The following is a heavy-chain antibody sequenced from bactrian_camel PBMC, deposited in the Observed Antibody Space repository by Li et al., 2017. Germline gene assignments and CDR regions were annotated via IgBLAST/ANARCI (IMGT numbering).Heavy chain of an antibody. CDR2: VEEDGRT. V-gene: IGHV3S26*01. CDR1: GYTYTTYC. CDR3: ASDCVWGGVNIATMKKADFAY. Sequence: VQLVESGGGTVEAGGSLTLTCVGSGYTYTTYCMAWFRQAPGKEREGVAVVEEDGRTSHADSVKGRFDISKDNAKNTMYLQMNNLKPEDTAMYYCASDCVWGGVNIATMKKADFAYWGQGTQVTVS. D-gene: IGHD4*01. J-gene: IGHJ6*01.